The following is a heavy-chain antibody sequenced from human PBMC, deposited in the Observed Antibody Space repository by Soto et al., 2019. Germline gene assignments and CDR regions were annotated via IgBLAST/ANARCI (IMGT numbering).Heavy chain of an antibody. J-gene: IGHJ6*02. CDR1: GDTVSSNSVA. CDR2: TYYRSRWYS. D-gene: IGHD2-15*01. V-gene: IGHV6-1*01. Sequence: SQTLSLTCVGSGDTVSSNSVAWNWVRQSPSRGLGWLGRTYYRSRWYSDYAVSVRSRIDINADTSKNQVSLQLNSVTPEDTAVYYCARSEEDSDYYYYGMDVWGQGTTVTVSS. CDR3: ARSEEDSDYYYYGMDV.